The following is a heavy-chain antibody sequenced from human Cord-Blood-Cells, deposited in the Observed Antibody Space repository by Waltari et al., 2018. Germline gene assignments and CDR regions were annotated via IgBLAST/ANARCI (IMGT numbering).Heavy chain of an antibody. CDR1: GFTVSSNY. CDR2: IYSGGST. CDR3: ASYIVGATSHAFDI. Sequence: EVQLVESGGGLVQPGGSLRLSCAASGFTVSSNYMSWVRQAPGKGLEWVSVIYSGGSTYYADSVKGRFTISRDNSKNTLYLQMNSLRAEDTAVYYCASYIVGATSHAFDIWGQGTMVTVSS. D-gene: IGHD1-26*01. V-gene: IGHV3-66*01. J-gene: IGHJ3*02.